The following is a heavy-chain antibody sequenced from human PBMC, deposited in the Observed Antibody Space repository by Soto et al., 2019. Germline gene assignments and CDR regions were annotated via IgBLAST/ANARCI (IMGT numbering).Heavy chain of an antibody. Sequence: ASVKVSCKASGYTFTGYYMHWVRQAPGQGLEWMGWINPNSGNTGYAQKFQGRVTMTRNTSISTAYMELSSLRSEDTAVYYCARGLVVGSDYWGQGTLVTVSS. CDR3: ARGLVVGSDY. CDR2: INPNSGNT. D-gene: IGHD2-15*01. J-gene: IGHJ4*02. CDR1: GYTFTGYY. V-gene: IGHV1-8*02.